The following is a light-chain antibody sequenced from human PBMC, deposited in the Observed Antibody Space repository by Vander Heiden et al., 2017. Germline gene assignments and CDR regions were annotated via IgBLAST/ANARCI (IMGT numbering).Light chain of an antibody. CDR1: QSVSSY. CDR3: QQRCNWHHLT. V-gene: IGKV3-11*01. CDR2: DAA. Sequence: EIVLTQSPATLSLSPGERATLSCRASQSVSSYLAWYQQKPGQAPRLLIYDAANRATGIPARFSGSGSGTDFTLTISSLEPEDFAVYYCQQRCNWHHLTFGGGTKVEIK. J-gene: IGKJ4*01.